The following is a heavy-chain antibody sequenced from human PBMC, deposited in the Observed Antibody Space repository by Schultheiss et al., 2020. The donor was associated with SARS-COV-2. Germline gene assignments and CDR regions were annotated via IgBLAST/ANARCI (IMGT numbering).Heavy chain of an antibody. CDR1: GFTFSSYA. J-gene: IGHJ6*02. CDR2: ISGSGGST. V-gene: IGHV3-23*01. Sequence: GGSLRLSCAASGFTFSSYAMNWVRQAPGKGLEWVSGISGSGGSTYYADSVKGRFTISRDNSKNTLYLQMNSLRAEDTAVYYCARDVIVVVPEDYYYYGMDVWGQGTTVTVSS. D-gene: IGHD2-2*01. CDR3: ARDVIVVVPEDYYYYGMDV.